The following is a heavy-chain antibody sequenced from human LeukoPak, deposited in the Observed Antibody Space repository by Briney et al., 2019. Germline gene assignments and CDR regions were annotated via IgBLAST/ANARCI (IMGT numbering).Heavy chain of an antibody. D-gene: IGHD3-3*01. CDR1: GGSISSSS. CDR3: ARGDPDISFGVAGEAFDI. Sequence: PSETLSLTCTVSGGSISSSSYYWGWIRQPPGKGLEWVSSISTSSSYIYYADSVKGRFTISRDNAKKSLYLQMNSLRAEDTAVYYCARGDPDISFGVAGEAFDIWGQGTMVTVSS. J-gene: IGHJ3*02. CDR2: ISTSSSYI. V-gene: IGHV3-21*01.